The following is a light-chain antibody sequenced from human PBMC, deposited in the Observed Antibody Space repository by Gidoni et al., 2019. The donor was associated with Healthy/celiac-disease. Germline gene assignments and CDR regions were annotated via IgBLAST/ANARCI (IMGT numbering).Light chain of an antibody. V-gene: IGKV1-5*01. J-gene: IGKJ4*01. CDR1: QSISSW. Sequence: DIQMTQSPSTLSASVGDRVTITCRASQSISSWLAWYQQKPGKAPKLLIYDDSSLESGVPSRFSGSGSGTEFTLTISSLQPDDFATYYCQQYKSYRGRLTFGGGTKVEIK. CDR3: QQYKSYRGRLT. CDR2: DDS.